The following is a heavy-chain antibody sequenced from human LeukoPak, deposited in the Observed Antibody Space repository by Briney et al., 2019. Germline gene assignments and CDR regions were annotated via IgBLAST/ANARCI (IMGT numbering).Heavy chain of an antibody. CDR2: ISYDGSNK. CDR1: GFTFSSYG. Sequence: GGSLRLSCAASGFTFSSYGMHWVRQAPGKGLEWVAVISYDGSNKYYADSVKGRFTISRDNSKNTLYLQMNSLRAEDTAVYYCASDYSYGPSSYGMDVWGQGTTVTVSS. J-gene: IGHJ6*02. V-gene: IGHV3-30*03. CDR3: ASDYSYGPSSYGMDV. D-gene: IGHD5-18*01.